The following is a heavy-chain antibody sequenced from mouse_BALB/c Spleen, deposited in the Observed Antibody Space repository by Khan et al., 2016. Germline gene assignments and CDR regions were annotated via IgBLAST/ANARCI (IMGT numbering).Heavy chain of an antibody. D-gene: IGHD2-14*01. V-gene: IGHV3-2*02. J-gene: IGHJ3*01. CDR3: ARNGNRYENTCIAY. CDR1: GYSITRDYA. CDR2: ISYSGST. Sequence: EVQLQESGPGLVKSSQSLSLTCTVTGYSITRDYAWNWIRQFPGNNLEWMVYISYSGSTSSNPSPNSRISITRDTSQNQFLLQLNSVITEGTATYTCARNGNRYENTCIAYSDQGTLVPVSA.